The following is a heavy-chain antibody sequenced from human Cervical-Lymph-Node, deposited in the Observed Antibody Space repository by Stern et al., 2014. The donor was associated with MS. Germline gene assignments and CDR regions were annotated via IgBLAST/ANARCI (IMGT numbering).Heavy chain of an antibody. J-gene: IGHJ4*02. CDR1: GFTFSSYG. CDR3: ARDRHDLGYCSGGSCYLPDY. D-gene: IGHD2-15*01. V-gene: IGHV3-33*01. Sequence: VQLVESGGGVVQPGRSLRLSCAASGFTFSSYGMHWVRQAPGQGLEWVAVIWDDGSNKYYADSVKGRFTISRDKSKNTLYLQMNSLRAEDTAVYYCARDRHDLGYCSGGSCYLPDYWGQGTLVTVSS. CDR2: IWDDGSNK.